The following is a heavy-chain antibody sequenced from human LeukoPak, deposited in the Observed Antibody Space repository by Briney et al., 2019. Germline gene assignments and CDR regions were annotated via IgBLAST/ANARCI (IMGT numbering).Heavy chain of an antibody. J-gene: IGHJ4*02. CDR1: GFTFSSYG. CDR3: AKGNLWFGEEGYLDY. Sequence: GGSLILSCAASGFTFSSYGMHWVRQAPGKGLEWVAVISYDGSNKYYADSVKGRFTISRDNSKNTLYLQMNSLRAEDTAVYYCAKGNLWFGEEGYLDYWGQGTLVTVSS. V-gene: IGHV3-30*18. CDR2: ISYDGSNK. D-gene: IGHD3-10*01.